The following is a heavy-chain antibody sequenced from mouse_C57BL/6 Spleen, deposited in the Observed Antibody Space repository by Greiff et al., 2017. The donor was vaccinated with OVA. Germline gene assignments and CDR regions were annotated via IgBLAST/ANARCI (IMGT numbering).Heavy chain of an antibody. D-gene: IGHD4-1*01. J-gene: IGHJ2*01. V-gene: IGHV3-6*01. CDR3: ARGGNWAVDY. Sequence: DVKLVESGPGLVKPSQSLSLTCSVTGYSITSGYYWNWIRQFPGNKLEWMGYISYDGSNNYNPSLKNRISITRDTSKNQFFLKLNSVTTEDTATYYCARGGNWAVDYWGQGTTLTVSS. CDR2: ISYDGSN. CDR1: GYSITSGYY.